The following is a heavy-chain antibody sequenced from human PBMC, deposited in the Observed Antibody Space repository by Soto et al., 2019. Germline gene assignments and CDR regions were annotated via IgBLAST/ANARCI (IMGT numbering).Heavy chain of an antibody. D-gene: IGHD3-22*01. CDR3: AREGDDSSGYYEGAFAY. CDR2: ISSSSSYI. J-gene: IGHJ4*02. V-gene: IGHV3-21*01. CDR1: GFTFSSYS. Sequence: GGSLRLSCAASGFTFSSYSMNWVRQAPGKGLEWVSSISSSSSYIYYADSVKGRFTISRDNAKNSLYLQMNSLRAEDTAVYYCAREGDDSSGYYEGAFAYWGQGTLVTVSS.